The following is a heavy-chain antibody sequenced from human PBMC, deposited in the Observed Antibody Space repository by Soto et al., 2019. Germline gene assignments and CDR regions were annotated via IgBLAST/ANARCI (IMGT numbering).Heavy chain of an antibody. CDR2: IYSGGST. J-gene: IGHJ6*02. CDR3: ARDRDSSSAVPFGYYGMDV. CDR1: RFTVSSNY. V-gene: IGHV3-53*01. D-gene: IGHD6-6*01. Sequence: PGGSLRLSCAASRFTVSSNYMSWVRQAPGKGLGWVSVIYSGGSTYYADSVRGRFTISRDNSKNTLYLQMNSLRAEDTAVYYCARDRDSSSAVPFGYYGMDVWGQGTTVTVSS.